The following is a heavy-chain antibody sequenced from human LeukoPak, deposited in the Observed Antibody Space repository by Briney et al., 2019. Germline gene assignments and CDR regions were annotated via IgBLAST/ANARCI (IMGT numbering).Heavy chain of an antibody. CDR1: GGTFSSYA. V-gene: IGHV1-69*13. J-gene: IGHJ3*02. Sequence: ASVKASCKASGGTFSSYAISWVRQAPGQGLEWMGGIIPIFGTADYAQKFQGRVTITADESTSTAYMELSSLRSEDTAVYYCARVSSGATDAFDIWGQGTMVTVSS. D-gene: IGHD3-10*01. CDR3: ARVSSGATDAFDI. CDR2: IIPIFGTA.